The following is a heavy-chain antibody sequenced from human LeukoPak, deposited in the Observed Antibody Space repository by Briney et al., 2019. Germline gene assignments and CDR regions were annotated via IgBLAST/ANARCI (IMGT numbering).Heavy chain of an antibody. V-gene: IGHV3-23*01. CDR2: ISGTTNGT. J-gene: IGHJ6*02. D-gene: IGHD1-14*01. CDR1: GFTFRSYA. CDR3: AKVRTYFYHGLDV. Sequence: PGGSLRLSCAASGFTFRSYAMSWVRQAPGKGLEWVSGISGTTNGTYYADSVKGRFTISRDNSKNTLFLQVNSLRAEDTAVYYCAKVRTYFYHGLDVWGQGTTVTVSS.